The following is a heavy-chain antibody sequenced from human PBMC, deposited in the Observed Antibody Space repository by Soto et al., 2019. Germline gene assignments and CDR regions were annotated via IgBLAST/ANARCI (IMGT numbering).Heavy chain of an antibody. J-gene: IGHJ5*02. CDR2: IYYSGIT. CDR3: ARHLTYNTYAERFDP. Sequence: SETLSLTCTVSGGSISSSDYYWGWIRQPPGMGLEWIGSIYYSGITYYNPSLRSRVTISVDTSENQFSLKLSSVTAADTALFYCARHLTYNTYAERFDPWGQGTLVTVSS. CDR1: GGSISSSDYY. D-gene: IGHD1-1*01. V-gene: IGHV4-39*01.